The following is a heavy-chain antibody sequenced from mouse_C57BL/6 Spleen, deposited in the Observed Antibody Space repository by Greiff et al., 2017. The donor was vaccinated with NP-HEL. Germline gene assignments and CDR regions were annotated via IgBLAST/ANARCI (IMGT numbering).Heavy chain of an antibody. CDR3: ARGLGRSPLDY. Sequence: QVQLQQSGAELVKPGASVKLSCKASGYTFTSYWMHWVKQRTGQGLEWIGMIHPNSGSTNYNEKFKGKATLTADKSSSTAYMQLRSLTSEDSSVYYCARGLGRSPLDYWGQGTTLTVSS. D-gene: IGHD4-1*01. CDR2: IHPNSGST. J-gene: IGHJ2*01. CDR1: GYTFTSYW. V-gene: IGHV1-64*01.